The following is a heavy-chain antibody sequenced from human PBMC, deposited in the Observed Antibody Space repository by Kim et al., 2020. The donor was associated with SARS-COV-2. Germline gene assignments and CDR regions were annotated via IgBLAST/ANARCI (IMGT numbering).Heavy chain of an antibody. V-gene: IGHV4-34*01. D-gene: IGHD3-22*01. CDR2: INHSGST. Sequence: SETLSLTCAVYGGSFSGYYWSWIRQPPGKGLEWIGEINHSGSTNYNPSLKSRVTISVDTSKNQFSLKLSSVTAADTAVYYCARGGIAAADYGFGITMIVEHPWYFDYWGQGTLVTVSS. CDR3: ARGGIAAADYGFGITMIVEHPWYFDY. CDR1: GGSFSGYY. J-gene: IGHJ4*02.